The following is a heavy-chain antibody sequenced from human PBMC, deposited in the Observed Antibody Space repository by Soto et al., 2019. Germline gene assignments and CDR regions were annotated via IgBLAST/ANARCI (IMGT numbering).Heavy chain of an antibody. J-gene: IGHJ4*02. CDR3: ARDGNYHDSSGYYPPAFDY. CDR2: ISYDGSNK. Sequence: VQLVESGGGVVQPGRSLRLSCAASGFTFSSYAMHWVRQAPGKGLEWVAVISYDGSNKYYADSVKGRFTISRDNSKNTLYLQMNSLRAEDTAVYYCARDGNYHDSSGYYPPAFDYWGQGTLVTVSS. D-gene: IGHD3-22*01. CDR1: GFTFSSYA. V-gene: IGHV3-30-3*01.